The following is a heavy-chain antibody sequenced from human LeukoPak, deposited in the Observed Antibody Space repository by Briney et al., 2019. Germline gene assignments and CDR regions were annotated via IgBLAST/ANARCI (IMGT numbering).Heavy chain of an antibody. CDR1: GGSISSSSYY. CDR2: IYYSGST. V-gene: IGHV4-39*07. CDR3: GRGIIAAARFDP. D-gene: IGHD6-13*01. Sequence: SETLSLTCTVSGGSISSSSYYWGWIRQPPGKGLEWIGSIYYSGSTYYNPSLKSRVTISVDTSKNQFSLKLSSVTAADTAVYYCGRGIIAAARFDPWGQGTLVTVSS. J-gene: IGHJ5*02.